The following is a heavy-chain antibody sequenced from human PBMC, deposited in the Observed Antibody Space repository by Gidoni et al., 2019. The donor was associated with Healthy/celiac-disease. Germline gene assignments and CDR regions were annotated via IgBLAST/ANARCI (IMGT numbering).Heavy chain of an antibody. D-gene: IGHD6-19*01. Sequence: VQLVQSGAQVKKPGESLKISCKCSGYSFTSYWIGWVRQMPGKGLEWMGIIYPGDSDTRYSPSVQGQVTISADKSISTAYLQWSSLKASDTAMYYCARLRYSSGWSGAFDIWGQGTMVTVSS. CDR3: ARLRYSSGWSGAFDI. J-gene: IGHJ3*02. CDR2: IYPGDSDT. CDR1: GYSFTSYW. V-gene: IGHV5-51*03.